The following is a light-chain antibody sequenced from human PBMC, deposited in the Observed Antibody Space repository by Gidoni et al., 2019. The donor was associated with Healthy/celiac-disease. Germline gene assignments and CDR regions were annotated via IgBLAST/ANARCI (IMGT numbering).Light chain of an antibody. J-gene: IGKJ2*01. CDR2: DAS. CDR3: QQYDNLLT. Sequence: DIEMTQSPSSLSASVGARVTITCQASQDTSNYLNWYQQKPGNAPKLLYYDASNLETGVPSRFSGGGSGTDFTFTISSLQPEDIATYYCQQYDNLLTFGQGTKLEIK. V-gene: IGKV1-33*01. CDR1: QDTSNY.